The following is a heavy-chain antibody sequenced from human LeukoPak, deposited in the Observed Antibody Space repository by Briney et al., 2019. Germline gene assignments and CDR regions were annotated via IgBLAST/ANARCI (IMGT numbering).Heavy chain of an antibody. CDR3: AKDRPFLIGSGFDP. CDR2: IRYDGNNK. J-gene: IGHJ5*02. V-gene: IGHV3-30*02. Sequence: GGSLRLSCAASGFTFSSYGMHWVRQAPGKGLEWVAFIRYDGNNKYYADSVKGRFTISRDNSKNTLYLQMNSLRAEDTAVYYCAKDRPFLIGSGFDPWGQGTLVTVSS. CDR1: GFTFSSYG. D-gene: IGHD3-10*01.